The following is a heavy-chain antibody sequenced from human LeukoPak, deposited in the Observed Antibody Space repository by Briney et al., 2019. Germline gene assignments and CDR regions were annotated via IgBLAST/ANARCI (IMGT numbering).Heavy chain of an antibody. J-gene: IGHJ4*02. CDR1: SGSISSGGYS. CDR2: IYHSGST. D-gene: IGHD3-10*01. V-gene: IGHV4-30-2*01. Sequence: SETLSLTCAVSSGSISSGGYSWSWIRQPPGKGLEWIGYIYHSGSTYYNPSLKSRVTISVDRSKNQFSLKLSSVTAADTAVYYCARAIAGSKELDYWGQGTLVTVSS. CDR3: ARAIAGSKELDY.